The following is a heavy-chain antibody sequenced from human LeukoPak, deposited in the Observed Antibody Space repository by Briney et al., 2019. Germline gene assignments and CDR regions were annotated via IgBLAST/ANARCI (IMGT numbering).Heavy chain of an antibody. CDR1: GFTFSIYS. V-gene: IGHV3-21*01. CDR2: ISSSSSYI. Sequence: GALRLSCAASGFTFSIYSMNWVRQAPGKGLEWVSSISSSSSYIYYADSVKGRFTISRDNAKNLLYLQMSSLRAEDTAVYYCARYGYNSTWGQGTLVTVSS. D-gene: IGHD5-12*01. CDR3: ARYGYNST. J-gene: IGHJ5*02.